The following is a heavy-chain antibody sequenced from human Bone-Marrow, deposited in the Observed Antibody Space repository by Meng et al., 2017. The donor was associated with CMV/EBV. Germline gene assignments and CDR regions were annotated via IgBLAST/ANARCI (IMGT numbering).Heavy chain of an antibody. Sequence: TSYYRHWVRQAPGQGLEWMGIINPSGGSTSYAQKFQGRVTMTRDTSTSTVYMELSSLRSEDTAVYYCARVNYDTDLPIYYYYYAMDVWGQGTLVTVSS. CDR3: ARVNYDTDLPIYYYYYAMDV. CDR1: TSYY. D-gene: IGHD3-16*01. V-gene: IGHV1-46*01. CDR2: INPSGGST. J-gene: IGHJ6*02.